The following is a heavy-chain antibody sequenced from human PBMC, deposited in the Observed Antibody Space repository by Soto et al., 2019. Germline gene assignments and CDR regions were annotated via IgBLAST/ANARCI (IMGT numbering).Heavy chain of an antibody. J-gene: IGHJ4*02. V-gene: IGHV3-21*04. Sequence: GGSLRLSCAASGFTFSSYSMNWVRQAPGKGLEWVSSISSSSSYIYYADSVKGRYTISRDNAKNSLYLQMNSLRAEDTAVYYCAKVPLYCTNGVWYGLDYWGQGTLVTVSS. D-gene: IGHD2-8*01. CDR2: ISSSSSYI. CDR1: GFTFSSYS. CDR3: AKVPLYCTNGVWYGLDY.